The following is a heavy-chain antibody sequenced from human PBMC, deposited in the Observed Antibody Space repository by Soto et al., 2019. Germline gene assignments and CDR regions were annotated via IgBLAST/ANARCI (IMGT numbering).Heavy chain of an antibody. CDR1: GLSFSNYN. CDR2: ISSSSRYI. V-gene: IGHV3-21*01. Sequence: GGSLRLSCAASGLSFSNYNMNWVRQAPGKGLEWVSCISSSSRYIYYADSVKGRFTISRDDAENSLFLQMNSLRAEDTAVYYCARAGDSGTHFDYWGQGTLVTVSS. D-gene: IGHD1-26*01. CDR3: ARAGDSGTHFDY. J-gene: IGHJ4*02.